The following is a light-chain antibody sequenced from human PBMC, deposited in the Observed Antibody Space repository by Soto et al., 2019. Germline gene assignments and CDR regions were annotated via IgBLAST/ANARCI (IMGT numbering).Light chain of an antibody. CDR1: QRVSSRY. CDR3: QQYSDSPPT. CDR2: GAS. J-gene: IGKJ1*01. Sequence: EIVLTQSPVTLSLSPGDGATLSCRASQRVSSRYLAWYQQKPGQAPRLLIYGASDRTTGTPDRFSGSGSGTDFTLTIGRLEPEDFAMYYCQQYSDSPPTFGQGTKVDIK. V-gene: IGKV3-20*01.